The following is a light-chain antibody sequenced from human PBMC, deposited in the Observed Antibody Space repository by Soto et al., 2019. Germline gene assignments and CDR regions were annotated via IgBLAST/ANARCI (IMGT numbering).Light chain of an antibody. CDR3: SSYTTSNTRQIV. CDR1: SSDVGGYNY. J-gene: IGLJ1*01. CDR2: DVS. V-gene: IGLV2-14*01. Sequence: QSVLTQPASVSGSPGQSITISCTGTSSDVGGYNYVSWYQQHPGKAPKFMIYDVSNRPSGVSNRFSGSKSGNTASLTIFGFQAEDEADYYCSSYTTSNTRQIVFGTGTKVTVL.